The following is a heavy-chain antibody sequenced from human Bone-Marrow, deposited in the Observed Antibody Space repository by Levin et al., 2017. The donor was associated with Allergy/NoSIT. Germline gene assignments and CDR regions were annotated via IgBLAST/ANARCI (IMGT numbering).Heavy chain of an antibody. CDR1: GFTFSSSW. Sequence: GGSLRLSCAASGFTFSSSWMGWVRQAPGKGLEWVANINRDGTDKNYVDSVKGRFTISRDNAKNSLYLQMGSLRAEDTAVYSCARDQGGALDYWGQGTLVTVSS. J-gene: IGHJ4*02. V-gene: IGHV3-7*01. CDR3: ARDQGGALDY. D-gene: IGHD4-17*01. CDR2: INRDGTDK.